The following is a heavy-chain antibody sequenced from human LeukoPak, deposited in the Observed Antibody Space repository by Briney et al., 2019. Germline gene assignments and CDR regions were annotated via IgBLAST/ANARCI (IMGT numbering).Heavy chain of an antibody. V-gene: IGHV3-21*01. CDR1: GFTFSSYS. CDR3: ARASYYDILTGYYPLDY. Sequence: GGSLRLSCAASGFTFSSYSMNWVRQAPGKGLEWVSSISSSSSYIYYADSVKGRFTISGDNAKNSLYLQMNSLRAEDTAVYYCARASYYDILTGYYPLDYWGQGTLVTVSS. J-gene: IGHJ4*02. CDR2: ISSSSSYI. D-gene: IGHD3-9*01.